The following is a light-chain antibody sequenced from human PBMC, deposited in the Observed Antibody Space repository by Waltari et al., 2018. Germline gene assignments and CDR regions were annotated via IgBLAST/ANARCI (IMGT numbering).Light chain of an antibody. CDR3: QSYDSSLSGVV. V-gene: IGLV1-40*01. J-gene: IGLJ2*01. CDR2: GHS. CDR1: SSNIGAGYD. Sequence: QSVLTQPPSVSGAPGQRVTISCTGRSSNIGAGYDVLWYQQLPGPAPKLLIYGHSNRPSGVPDRFSGSKSGTSASLAITGLQAEDEADYYCQSYDSSLSGVVFGGGTKLTVL.